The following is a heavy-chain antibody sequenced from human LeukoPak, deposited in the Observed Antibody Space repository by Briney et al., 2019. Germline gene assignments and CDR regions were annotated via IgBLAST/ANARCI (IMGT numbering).Heavy chain of an antibody. J-gene: IGHJ4*02. V-gene: IGHV1-2*02. CDR2: INPNSGGT. D-gene: IGHD3-3*01. CDR1: GYTFTGYY. CDR3: AKDVPSSYYDFWSSYYRPYFDY. Sequence: ASVKVSCKASGYTFTGYYMHWVRQAPGQVLEWMGWINPNSGGTNYAQKFQGRVTMTRDTSISTAYMELSRLRSDDTAVYYCAKDVPSSYYDFWSSYYRPYFDYWGQGTPVTVSS.